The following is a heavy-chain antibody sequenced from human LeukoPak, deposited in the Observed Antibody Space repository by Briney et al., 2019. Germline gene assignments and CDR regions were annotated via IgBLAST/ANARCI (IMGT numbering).Heavy chain of an antibody. CDR3: ARVVTLAGSRYFDY. Sequence: PSETLSLTCTVSGGSISTYYWTWIRQPPGKRLEWIGYIYYSGSTNYNPSLKSRVTISVDTSKNQFSLKLNSVTAADTAVYYCARVVTLAGSRYFDYWGRGTRVTVSS. V-gene: IGHV4-59*01. J-gene: IGHJ4*02. D-gene: IGHD6-19*01. CDR2: IYYSGST. CDR1: GGSISTYY.